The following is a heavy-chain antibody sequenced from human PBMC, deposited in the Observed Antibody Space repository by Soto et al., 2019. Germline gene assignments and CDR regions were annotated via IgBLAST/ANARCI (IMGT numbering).Heavy chain of an antibody. V-gene: IGHV3-21*01. Sequence: GGSLRLSCAASGFTFSSYSMNWVRQAPGKGLEWVSSISSSSSYIYYADSVKGRFTISRDNAKNSLYLQMNSLRAEDTAVYYCARDLGVATKNPFDYWGQGTLVTVSS. J-gene: IGHJ4*02. CDR3: ARDLGVATKNPFDY. CDR2: ISSSSSYI. CDR1: GFTFSSYS. D-gene: IGHD5-12*01.